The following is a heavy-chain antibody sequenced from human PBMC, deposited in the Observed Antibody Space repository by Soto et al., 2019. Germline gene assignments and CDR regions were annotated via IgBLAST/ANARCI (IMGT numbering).Heavy chain of an antibody. D-gene: IGHD3-16*01. CDR2: INGGNGNT. V-gene: IGHV1-3*01. CDR3: AREYYRGRGSFPLDY. Sequence: HVQLVQSGAEVEKPGDSVNVSCKASGYTFTNYAIYWVRQAPGQSLEWMGWINGGNGNTKYSQKFQGRVTITRDTAASTGYMELSSLSPEDTAMYYWAREYYRGRGSFPLDYRSQGTLVSVSS. J-gene: IGHJ4*02. CDR1: GYTFTNYA.